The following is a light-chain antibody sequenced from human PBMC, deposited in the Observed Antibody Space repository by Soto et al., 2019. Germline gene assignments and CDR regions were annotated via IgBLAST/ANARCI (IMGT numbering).Light chain of an antibody. V-gene: IGLV1-40*01. CDR1: SSNIGAGYD. CDR2: GNS. CDR3: QSYDSSVGGVV. Sequence: QSVLTQPPSVSGAPGQRVTISCTGSSSNIGAGYDVHWYQQLPGTAPKLLIYGNSNRPSGVPDRFSGSKSGTSASLAITGLQAEDEADYYCQSYDSSVGGVVFGGGTQLTVL. J-gene: IGLJ2*01.